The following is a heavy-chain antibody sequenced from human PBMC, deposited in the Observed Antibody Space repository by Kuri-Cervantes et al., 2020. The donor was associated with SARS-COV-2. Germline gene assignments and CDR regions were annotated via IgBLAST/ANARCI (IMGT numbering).Heavy chain of an antibody. Sequence: SVKVSCKASGYTFTSYAISWVRQAPGQGLEWMGRIIPILGTANYAQKFQGRVTITADKSTSTAYMELSSLRSEDTAVYYCARDSSSPQLYYYYYYMDVWGKGTTVTDSS. V-gene: IGHV1-69*04. CDR2: IIPILGTA. J-gene: IGHJ6*03. CDR3: ARDSSSPQLYYYYYYMDV. D-gene: IGHD6-6*01. CDR1: GYTFTSYA.